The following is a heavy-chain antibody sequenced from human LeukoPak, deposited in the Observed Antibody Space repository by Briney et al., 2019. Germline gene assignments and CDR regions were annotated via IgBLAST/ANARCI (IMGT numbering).Heavy chain of an antibody. CDR3: ARDNSVGDNAWWFDP. CDR1: GYTFTSYY. J-gene: IGHJ5*02. V-gene: IGHV1-46*01. D-gene: IGHD1-26*01. Sequence: ASVKVSCKASGYTFTSYYMHWVRQAPGQGLEWMGLINPTGGGTGYAQKFQGRVTMTRDMSTSTDYMELSSLRSEDTAIYYCARDNSVGDNAWWFDPWGQGTLVTVSS. CDR2: INPTGGGT.